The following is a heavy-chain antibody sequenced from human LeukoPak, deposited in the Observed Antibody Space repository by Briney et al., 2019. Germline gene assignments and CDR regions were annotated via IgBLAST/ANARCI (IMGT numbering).Heavy chain of an antibody. Sequence: GSLRLSCAASGFTFSSYWMHWVRQIPGKGLVWVSRIKSDGSTIYAASVKGRFTMSRDNAKTTVYLQMNSLRAEDTAIYYCARAVTYFYGSVTYDWFDPWGQGTLVTVSS. CDR1: GFTFSSYW. D-gene: IGHD3-10*01. CDR2: IKSDGST. CDR3: ARAVTYFYGSVTYDWFDP. J-gene: IGHJ5*02. V-gene: IGHV3-74*01.